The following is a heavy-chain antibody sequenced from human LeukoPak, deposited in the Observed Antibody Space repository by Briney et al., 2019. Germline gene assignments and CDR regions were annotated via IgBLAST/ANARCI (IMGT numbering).Heavy chain of an antibody. CDR2: IYYSGST. V-gene: IGHV4-59*08. Sequence: SETLSLTCTVSGGSISSYYWSWVRQPPGKGLEWVGYIYYSGSTNYNPSLKSRVTISVDTSKNQFSLKLSSLTAADTAVYYCATSMAAAGGSWFDPWGQGTLVTVSS. D-gene: IGHD6-13*01. J-gene: IGHJ5*02. CDR1: GGSISSYY. CDR3: ATSMAAAGGSWFDP.